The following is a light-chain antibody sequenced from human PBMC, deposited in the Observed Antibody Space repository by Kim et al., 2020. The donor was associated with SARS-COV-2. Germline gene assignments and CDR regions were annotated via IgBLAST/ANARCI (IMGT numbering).Light chain of an antibody. J-gene: IGLJ1*01. Sequence: SYELTQPPSVSVSPGQTASITCSGDKLGDKYACWYQQKPGQSPGLVIYQDSKRPSGIPEGFSGSNSGTTATLTISGSQAMDEDDYYCQAWDSSTAYVFGAGTKVTVL. CDR1: KLGDKY. CDR3: QAWDSSTAYV. V-gene: IGLV3-1*01. CDR2: QDS.